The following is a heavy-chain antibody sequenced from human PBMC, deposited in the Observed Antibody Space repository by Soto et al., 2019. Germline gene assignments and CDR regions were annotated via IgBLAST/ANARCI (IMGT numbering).Heavy chain of an antibody. CDR1: GGSITSYY. Sequence: PSETLSLTCTVSGGSITSYYWSWIRQPPWKGLEWIGYIYYSGSTNYSPSLKSRVIISVDTSKNRCSLNLSSVTAAYSAVYYCAGFRGGYALIDSWGQGTLVTVSS. J-gene: IGHJ4*02. CDR2: IYYSGST. CDR3: AGFRGGYALIDS. V-gene: IGHV4-59*01. D-gene: IGHD5-12*01.